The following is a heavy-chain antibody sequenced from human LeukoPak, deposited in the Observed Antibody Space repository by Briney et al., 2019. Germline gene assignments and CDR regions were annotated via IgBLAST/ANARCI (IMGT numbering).Heavy chain of an antibody. V-gene: IGHV7-4-1*02. CDR2: INTNTGNP. CDR3: ARSAMTLPTNPPDY. Sequence: ASVKVSCKASGYTFTSYAMNWVRQAPGQGLEWMGWINTNTGNPTYAQGFTGRFVFSLDTSVSTAYLQISSLKAEDTAVYYCARSAMTLPTNPPDYWGQGTLVTVSS. J-gene: IGHJ4*02. CDR1: GYTFTSYA. D-gene: IGHD5-12*01.